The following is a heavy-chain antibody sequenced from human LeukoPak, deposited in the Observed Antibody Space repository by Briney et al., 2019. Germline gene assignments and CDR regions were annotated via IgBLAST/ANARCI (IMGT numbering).Heavy chain of an antibody. CDR2: INHSGST. CDR1: GGSFSAYY. CDR3: ASARPGIAAAGTPFDY. J-gene: IGHJ4*02. V-gene: IGHV4-34*01. D-gene: IGHD6-13*01. Sequence: PSETLSLTCGVYGGSFSAYYWSWIRQPPGKGLEWIGEINHSGSTNYNPSLKSRVIISVDTSKNQFSLKLSSVTAADTAVYYCASARPGIAAAGTPFDYWGQGTLVTVSS.